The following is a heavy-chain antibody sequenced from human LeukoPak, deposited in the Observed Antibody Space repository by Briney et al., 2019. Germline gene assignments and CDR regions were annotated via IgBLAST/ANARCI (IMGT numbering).Heavy chain of an antibody. Sequence: PSETLSLTCTVSGGSISSYYWSWIRQPPGKGLEWIGYIYYSGSTNYNPSLKSRVTISVDTSKNQFSLKLSSVTAADTAVYYCARGFYDFWNAYYIDYWGQGTLVTVSS. D-gene: IGHD3-3*01. J-gene: IGHJ4*02. CDR1: GGSISSYY. CDR3: ARGFYDFWNAYYIDY. V-gene: IGHV4-59*08. CDR2: IYYSGST.